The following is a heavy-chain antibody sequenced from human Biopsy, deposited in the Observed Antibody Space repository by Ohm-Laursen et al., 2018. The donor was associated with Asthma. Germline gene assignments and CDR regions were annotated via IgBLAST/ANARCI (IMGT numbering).Heavy chain of an antibody. CDR1: GFTFGHYW. CDR2: IKHDGSEK. CDR3: ARTFHFWSPYHAEHYQL. V-gene: IGHV3-7*01. J-gene: IGHJ1*01. D-gene: IGHD3-3*02. Sequence: SLRLSCTASGFTFGHYWMSWVRQVPGKGLEWVANIKHDGSEKNHVDSLKGRFTISRDNAKNSLYLQMNSLRAEDTAVYYCARTFHFWSPYHAEHYQLWGQGTLVTVSS.